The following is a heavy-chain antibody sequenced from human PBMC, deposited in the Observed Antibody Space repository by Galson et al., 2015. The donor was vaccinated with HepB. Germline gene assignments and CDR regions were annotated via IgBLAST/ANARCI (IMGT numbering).Heavy chain of an antibody. D-gene: IGHD5-18*01. CDR1: GYTFTSYG. J-gene: IGHJ6*03. CDR3: ARDYVDTAMVLYYYYYYMDV. Sequence: SVKVSCKASGYTFTSYGISWVRQAPGQGLEWMGWISAYNGNTNYAQKLQGRVTMTTDTSTSTAYMELRSLRSDDTAVYYCARDYVDTAMVLYYYYYYMDVWGKGTTVTVSS. CDR2: ISAYNGNT. V-gene: IGHV1-18*01.